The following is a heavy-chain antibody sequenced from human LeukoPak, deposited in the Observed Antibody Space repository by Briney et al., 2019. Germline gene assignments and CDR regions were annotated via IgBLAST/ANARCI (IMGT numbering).Heavy chain of an antibody. CDR3: SRYSYYYDTYRFDH. D-gene: IGHD3-22*01. Sequence: GGSLKLSCAASGFTFSTYWMHWVRQAPGKGLVWVSRINTDGSSTSYADSVKGRFTISRDNAKNTLYLQMNSLRAEDTAVYYCSRYSYYYDTYRFDHWGQGTLVTVSS. CDR2: INTDGSST. V-gene: IGHV3-74*01. J-gene: IGHJ4*02. CDR1: GFTFSTYW.